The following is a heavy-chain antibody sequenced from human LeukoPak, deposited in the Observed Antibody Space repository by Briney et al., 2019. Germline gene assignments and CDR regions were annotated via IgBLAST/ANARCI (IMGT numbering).Heavy chain of an antibody. CDR2: IKPDGREK. V-gene: IGHV3-7*05. J-gene: IGHJ4*02. CDR1: GFTFSSHW. Sequence: PGGSLRLSCAGSGFTFSSHWTSWVRQAPGKGLEWVANIKPDGREKYYLDSVKGRFTISRDNAKNSVYLQMDSLRAEDTAVYYCVRWNYWGQGTLLPLSS. CDR3: VRWNY.